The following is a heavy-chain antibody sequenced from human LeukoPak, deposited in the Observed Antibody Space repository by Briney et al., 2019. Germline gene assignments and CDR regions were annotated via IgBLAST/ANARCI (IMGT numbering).Heavy chain of an antibody. CDR1: GGTFSSYA. CDR2: ISAYNGNT. D-gene: IGHD6-13*01. Sequence: SVKVSCKASGGTFSSYAISWVRQAPGQGLEWMGWISAYNGNTNYAQKFQGRVTITADESTSTAYMELSSLRSEDTAVYYCARDHYSSSWYLRPLNWFDPWGQGTLVTVSS. V-gene: IGHV1-69*13. CDR3: ARDHYSSSWYLRPLNWFDP. J-gene: IGHJ5*02.